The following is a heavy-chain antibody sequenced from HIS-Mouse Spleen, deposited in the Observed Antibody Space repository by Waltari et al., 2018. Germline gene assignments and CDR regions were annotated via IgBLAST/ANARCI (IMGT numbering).Heavy chain of an antibody. V-gene: IGHV3-21*01. CDR2: ISSSSSYI. CDR3: ARGSSSFPDY. CDR1: GFTFSSYS. J-gene: IGHJ4*02. Sequence: EVQLVESGGGLVKPGGSLRLSCAAYGFTFSSYSMNWVRQAPGKGLEWVSSISSSSSYIYYADSVKGRFTISRDNAKNSLYLQMNSLRAEDTAVYYCARGSSSFPDYWGQGTLVTVSS. D-gene: IGHD6-6*01.